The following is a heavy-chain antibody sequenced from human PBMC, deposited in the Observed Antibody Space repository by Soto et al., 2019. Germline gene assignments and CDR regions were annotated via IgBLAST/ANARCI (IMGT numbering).Heavy chain of an antibody. CDR3: AKVPLQQLVRGSESHHTENWFDP. CDR2: ISGSGGST. V-gene: IGHV3-23*01. D-gene: IGHD6-13*01. CDR1: GFTFSSYA. Sequence: GVSLRLSCAASGFTFSSYAMSWVRQAPGKGLEWVSAISGSGGSTYYADSVKGRFTISRDNSKNTLYLQMNSLRAEDTAVYYCAKVPLQQLVRGSESHHTENWFDPWGQGTLVTVSS. J-gene: IGHJ5*02.